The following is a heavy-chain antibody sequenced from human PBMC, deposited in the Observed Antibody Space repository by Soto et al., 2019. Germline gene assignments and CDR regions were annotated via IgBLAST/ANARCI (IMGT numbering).Heavy chain of an antibody. CDR2: ISDSGGDT. CDR3: AKDRYSSIGCTGGNCYSDY. V-gene: IGHV3-23*01. D-gene: IGHD2-8*02. Sequence: GWSLRLSCTASGFTFTNYAMSWVRKTPDKGLEWVSGISDSGGDTYYADAVKGRFTISRDNSRNTLYLQMNTLRAEDTAVYYCAKDRYSSIGCTGGNCYSDYRGQGALVTVS. J-gene: IGHJ4*02. CDR1: GFTFTNYA.